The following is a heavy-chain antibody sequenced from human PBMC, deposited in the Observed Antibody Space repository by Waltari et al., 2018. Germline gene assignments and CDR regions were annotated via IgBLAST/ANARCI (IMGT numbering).Heavy chain of an antibody. D-gene: IGHD3-10*01. Sequence: QLQLQESGPGLVKPSETLSLTCTVSGGSISSSSYYWGWIRQPPGKGLEWIGSIYYSGSTYYNPSLKSRVTISVDTSKNQFSLKLSSVTAADTAVYYCAKRTGFPYYFDYWGQGTLVTVSS. CDR2: IYYSGST. CDR1: GGSISSSSYY. J-gene: IGHJ4*02. V-gene: IGHV4-39*07. CDR3: AKRTGFPYYFDY.